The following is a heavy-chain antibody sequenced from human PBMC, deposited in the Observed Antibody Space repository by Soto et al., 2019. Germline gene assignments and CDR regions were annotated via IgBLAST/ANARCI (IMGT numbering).Heavy chain of an antibody. Sequence: PSETLSLTCTVSGGSIRGYYWSWIRQPPGKGLEWIGYIYYSGTTTNYNPSLKSRVTLSVDTSKNQFSLKLSSVTAADTAVYYCARLGGSYAVPHFDYWGQGTLVTVSS. CDR3: ARLGGSYAVPHFDY. CDR2: IYYSGTTT. D-gene: IGHD1-26*01. CDR1: GGSIRGYY. V-gene: IGHV4-59*08. J-gene: IGHJ4*02.